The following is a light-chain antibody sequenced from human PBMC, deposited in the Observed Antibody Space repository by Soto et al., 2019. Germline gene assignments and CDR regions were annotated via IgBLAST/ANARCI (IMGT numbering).Light chain of an antibody. CDR1: QSVSSSY. J-gene: IGKJ5*01. Sequence: EGVLTQSPGTLSLSPGERATLSCRASQSVSSSYLAWYQQKPGQAPRLLIYGASTRATGIPDRFSASGSGTDFTLTISGLEPEDFAVYYCQQYGSALITFGQGTLLEIK. V-gene: IGKV3-20*01. CDR3: QQYGSALIT. CDR2: GAS.